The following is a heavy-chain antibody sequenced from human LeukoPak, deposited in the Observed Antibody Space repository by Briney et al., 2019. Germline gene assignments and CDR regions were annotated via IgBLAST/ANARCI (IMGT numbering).Heavy chain of an antibody. CDR1: GDSVSSNSAA. V-gene: IGHV6-1*01. D-gene: IGHD3-10*01. CDR2: TYYRSKWYN. CDR3: ARDLSSINLWFGEATFDY. J-gene: IGHJ4*02. Sequence: SQTLSLTCAISGDSVSSNSAAWNWISQSPAKGLEWLGMTYYRSKWYNDYAVSVKSRISINPDTAKNQFSLQMNSVTPEDTAVYYCARDLSSINLWFGEATFDYGGEGTLVTVS.